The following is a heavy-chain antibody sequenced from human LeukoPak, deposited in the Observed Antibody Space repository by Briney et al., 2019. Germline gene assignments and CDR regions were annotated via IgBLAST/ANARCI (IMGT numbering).Heavy chain of an antibody. CDR3: ASSYYDFWRGYPAPLNY. V-gene: IGHV4-34*01. D-gene: IGHD3-3*01. CDR2: INHSGST. Sequence: SETLSLTCAVYGGSFSGYYWSWIRQPPGKGLEWIGEINHSGSTNYNPSLKSRVTISVDTSKNQFSLKLSSVTAADTAVYYCASSYYDFWRGYPAPLNYWGQGTLVTVSS. J-gene: IGHJ4*02. CDR1: GGSFSGYY.